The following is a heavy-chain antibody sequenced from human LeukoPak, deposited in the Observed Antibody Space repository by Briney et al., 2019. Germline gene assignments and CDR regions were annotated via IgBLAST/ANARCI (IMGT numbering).Heavy chain of an antibody. Sequence: SGTLSLTCTVSGDSISTYYWNWIRQPPGRGLEWIGQVYYSGSTNYNPSLQSRVTISPDTSKNQFSLRLTSVTAADTAVYYCVRRRYYDSDGYWYYFDYWGQGTLVTVSS. CDR1: GDSISTYY. CDR2: VYYSGST. CDR3: VRRRYYDSDGYWYYFDY. J-gene: IGHJ4*02. D-gene: IGHD3-22*01. V-gene: IGHV4-59*08.